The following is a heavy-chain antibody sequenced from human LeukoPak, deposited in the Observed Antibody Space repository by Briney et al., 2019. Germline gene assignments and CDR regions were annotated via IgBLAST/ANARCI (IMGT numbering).Heavy chain of an antibody. D-gene: IGHD6-13*01. CDR1: GGSISSYY. Sequence: SETLSLTCTVSGGSISSYYWSWIRQPPGKGLEWIGYIYYSGSTNYNPSLKSRVTISVDTSKNQFSLKLSSVTAADTAVYYCARVSVGAAAVDYWGQGTLVTVSS. J-gene: IGHJ4*02. CDR2: IYYSGST. V-gene: IGHV4-59*01. CDR3: ARVSVGAAAVDY.